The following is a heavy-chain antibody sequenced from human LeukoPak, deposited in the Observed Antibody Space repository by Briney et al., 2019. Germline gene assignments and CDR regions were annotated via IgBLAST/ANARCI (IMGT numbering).Heavy chain of an antibody. D-gene: IGHD3-10*01. CDR3: ARALWFGETFPAY. J-gene: IGHJ4*02. CDR2: ISSSSSTI. V-gene: IGHV3-48*01. Sequence: GGSLRLSCAASGFTFSSYWMSWVRQAPGKGLEWVSYISSSSSTIYYADSVKGRFTISRDNAKNSLYLQMNSLSAEDTAVYYCARALWFGETFPAYWGQGTLVTVSS. CDR1: GFTFSSYW.